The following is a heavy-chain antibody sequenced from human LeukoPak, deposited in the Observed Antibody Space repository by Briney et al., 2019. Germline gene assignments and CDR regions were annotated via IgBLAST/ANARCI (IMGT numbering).Heavy chain of an antibody. Sequence: KSSETLSLTCAVYGGSFSGYYWSWIRQPPGKGLEWIGEINHSGSTNYNPSLKSRVTISVDTSKNQFSLKLSSVTAADTAVYYCARAGDIVVVPAAVFDYWGQGTLVTVFS. CDR1: GGSFSGYY. D-gene: IGHD2-2*01. V-gene: IGHV4-34*01. J-gene: IGHJ4*02. CDR3: ARAGDIVVVPAAVFDY. CDR2: INHSGST.